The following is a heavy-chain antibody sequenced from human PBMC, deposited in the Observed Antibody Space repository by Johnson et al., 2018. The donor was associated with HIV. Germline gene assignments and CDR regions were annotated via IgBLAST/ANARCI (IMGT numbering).Heavy chain of an antibody. Sequence: VQLVESGGGLVQPGGSLRLSCAASGFSFSSYDMHWVRQLRGKGLEWVSNFDTAGDTYYADSVKGRFTISRDNSKNKLHLQMNSLRAEDTAVYYCAKDSRRWGAFSDAFDIWGQGTMVTVSS. J-gene: IGHJ3*02. CDR3: AKDSRRWGAFSDAFDI. CDR2: FDTAGDT. V-gene: IGHV3-13*01. CDR1: GFSFSSYD. D-gene: IGHD1-26*01.